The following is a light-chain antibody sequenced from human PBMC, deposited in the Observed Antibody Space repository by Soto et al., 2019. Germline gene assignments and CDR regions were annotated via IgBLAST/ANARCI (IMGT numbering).Light chain of an antibody. J-gene: IGKJ1*01. CDR2: DAS. Sequence: EIVLTQSPATLSLSPGERATLSCRASQSVSSYLAWYQQKPGQAPRLLIYDASNRATGIPARFSGSGSGTDFTLTISSLEPEDVAVYYCQQRSNWPLTLGQGTKVDIK. V-gene: IGKV3-11*01. CDR1: QSVSSY. CDR3: QQRSNWPLT.